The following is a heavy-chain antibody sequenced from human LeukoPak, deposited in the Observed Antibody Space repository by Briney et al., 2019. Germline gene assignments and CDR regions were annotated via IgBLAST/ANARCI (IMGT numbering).Heavy chain of an antibody. CDR2: IYYSGST. Sequence: SETLSLTCTVSGGSISSYYWSWIRQPPGKGLEWIGYIYYSGSTNYNPSLKSRVTISVDTSKNQFSLKLSSVTAADTAVYYCARDPSSGSPYGFDPRGQGTLVTVSS. D-gene: IGHD6-19*01. CDR1: GGSISSYY. V-gene: IGHV4-59*01. CDR3: ARDPSSGSPYGFDP. J-gene: IGHJ5*02.